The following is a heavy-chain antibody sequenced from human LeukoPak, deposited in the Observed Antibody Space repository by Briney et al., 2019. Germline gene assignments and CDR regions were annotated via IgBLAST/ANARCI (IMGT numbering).Heavy chain of an antibody. Sequence: SETLSLTCTVSGGSISSYYWSWIRQPAGKGLEWIGRIYTSGSTNYNPSLKSRVTISVDKSKNQFSLKLSSVTAADTAVYYCARVDRSRGWFDPWGQGTLVTVSS. V-gene: IGHV4-4*07. CDR3: ARVDRSRGWFDP. CDR2: IYTSGST. CDR1: GGSISSYY. D-gene: IGHD3-10*01. J-gene: IGHJ5*02.